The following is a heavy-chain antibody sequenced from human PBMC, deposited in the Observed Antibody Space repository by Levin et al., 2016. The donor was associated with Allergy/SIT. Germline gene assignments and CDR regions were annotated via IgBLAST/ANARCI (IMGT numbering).Heavy chain of an antibody. CDR3: ASRSYLYYFDY. CDR2: IYYSGST. CDR1: GGSISSYY. D-gene: IGHD2-15*01. Sequence: SETLSLTCTVSGGSISSYYWSWIRQPPGKGLEWIGYIYYSGSTNYNPSLKSRVTISVDTSKNQFSLKLSSVTAADTAVYYCASRSYLYYFDYWGQGTLVTVSS. V-gene: IGHV4-59*01. J-gene: IGHJ4*02.